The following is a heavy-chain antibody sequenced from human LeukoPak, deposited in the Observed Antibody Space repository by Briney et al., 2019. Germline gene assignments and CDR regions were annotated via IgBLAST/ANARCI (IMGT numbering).Heavy chain of an antibody. Sequence: PGESLTISCKGSGYIFTKYWIGWVRQMPGKGLEWMGNIYPGDSETKYSPSFQGQVILSVDKSISTAYLQWSSLKASDTAMYYCARRRGIQDYVGGVGDYWGQGTLVTVSS. V-gene: IGHV5-51*01. CDR1: GYIFTKYW. CDR2: IYPGDSET. D-gene: IGHD4-17*01. CDR3: ARRRGIQDYVGGVGDY. J-gene: IGHJ4*02.